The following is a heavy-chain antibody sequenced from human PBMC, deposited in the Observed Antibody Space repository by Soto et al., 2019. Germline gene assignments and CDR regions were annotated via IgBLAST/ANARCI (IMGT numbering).Heavy chain of an antibody. CDR1: GPTISGNY. D-gene: IGHD2-21*02. J-gene: IGHJ6*02. Sequence: SETLSHTCTASGPTISGNYLSWIRQPPGKGLEWIGYMYNTGSTVYNPSFKSRVTISVDTSKNQFSLKLNSVTAADTAVYYCARDLWGYCGTDCYPLDVWGQGTTVTVS. CDR3: ARDLWGYCGTDCYPLDV. CDR2: MYNTGST. V-gene: IGHV4-59*01.